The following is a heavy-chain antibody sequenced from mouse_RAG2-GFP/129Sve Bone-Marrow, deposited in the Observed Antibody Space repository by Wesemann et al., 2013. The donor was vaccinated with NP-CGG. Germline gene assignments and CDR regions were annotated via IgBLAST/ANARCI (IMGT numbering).Heavy chain of an antibody. D-gene: IGHD1-1*01. V-gene: IGHV5-12-2*01. Sequence: LEWVAYISNGGGSTYYPDTVKGRFTISRDNAKNTLYLQMSSLKSEDTAMYYCARHYYGSTWFAYWGQGTLVTVSA. J-gene: IGHJ3*01. CDR3: ARHYYGSTWFAY. CDR2: ISNGGGST.